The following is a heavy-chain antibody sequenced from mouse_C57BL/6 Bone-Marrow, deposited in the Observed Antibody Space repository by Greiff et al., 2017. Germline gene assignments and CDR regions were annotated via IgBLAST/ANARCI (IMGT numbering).Heavy chain of an antibody. Sequence: DVHLVESGPGLVKPSQSLSLTCSVTGYSITSGYYWNWIRQFPGNKLEWMGYISYDGSNNYNPSLKNRISITRDTSKNQFFLKLNSVTTEDTATYYCARETPLRGISYYAMDYWGQGTSVTVSS. CDR2: ISYDGSN. V-gene: IGHV3-6*01. CDR3: ARETPLRGISYYAMDY. J-gene: IGHJ4*01. CDR1: GYSITSGYY. D-gene: IGHD6-1*01.